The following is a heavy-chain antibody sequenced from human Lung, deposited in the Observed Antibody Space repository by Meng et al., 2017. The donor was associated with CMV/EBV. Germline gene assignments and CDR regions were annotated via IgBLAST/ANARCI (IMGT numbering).Heavy chain of an antibody. D-gene: IGHD2-2*02. CDR1: GGTFSSYA. J-gene: IGHJ6*02. Sequence: SXXVSXKASGGTFSSYAISWVRQAPGQGLEWMGGIIPIFGTANYAQKFQGRVTITTDESTSTAYMELSSLRSEDTAVYYCASKAGVVPAAIPVYYYYGMAVWXQETTVTVSS. CDR2: IIPIFGTA. CDR3: ASKAGVVPAAIPVYYYYGMAV. V-gene: IGHV1-69*05.